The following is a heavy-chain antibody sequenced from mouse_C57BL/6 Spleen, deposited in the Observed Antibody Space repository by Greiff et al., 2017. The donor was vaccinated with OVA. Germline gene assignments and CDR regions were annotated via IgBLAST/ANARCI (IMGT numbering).Heavy chain of an antibody. CDR1: GFTFSDYG. V-gene: IGHV5-17*01. D-gene: IGHD1-1*01. J-gene: IGHJ2*01. Sequence: EVKLMESGGGLVKPGGSLKLSCAASGFTFSDYGMHWDRQAPEKGLEWVAYISSGSSTIYYADTVKGRFTISRDNAKNTLFLQMTSLRSEDTAMYYCARKDYGSSNFDYWGQGTTLTVSS. CDR2: ISSGSSTI. CDR3: ARKDYGSSNFDY.